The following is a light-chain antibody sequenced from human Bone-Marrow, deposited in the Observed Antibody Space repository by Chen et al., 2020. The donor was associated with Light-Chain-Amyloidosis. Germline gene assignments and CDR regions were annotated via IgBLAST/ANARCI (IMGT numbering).Light chain of an antibody. Sequence: SYELIQPPSVSVSPVQTARITCSGDDLPTKYAYWYQQKPGQAPVLVIHRDTERPSGISERFSGSSSGTTATLTISGVQAEDEADYHCQSADSSGTYEVIFGGGTKLTVL. CDR2: RDT. CDR1: DLPTKY. V-gene: IGLV3-25*03. J-gene: IGLJ2*01. CDR3: QSADSSGTYEVI.